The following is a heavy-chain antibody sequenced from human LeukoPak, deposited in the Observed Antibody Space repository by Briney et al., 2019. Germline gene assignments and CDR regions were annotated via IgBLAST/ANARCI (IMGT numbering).Heavy chain of an antibody. D-gene: IGHD5-12*01. CDR2: INSDGSST. CDR3: ARGVPQSPRRGGFKIDY. CDR1: GFTFSSYW. Sequence: GGSLRLSCAASGFTFSSYWMHWVRQAPGKGLVWVSRINSDGSSTSYADSVKGRFTISRDNSKNTLYLQMNSLRAEDTAVYYCARGVPQSPRRGGFKIDYWGQGTLVTVSS. V-gene: IGHV3-74*01. J-gene: IGHJ4*02.